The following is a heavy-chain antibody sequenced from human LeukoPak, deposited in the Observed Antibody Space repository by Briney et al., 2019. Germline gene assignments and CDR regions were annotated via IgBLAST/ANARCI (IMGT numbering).Heavy chain of an antibody. CDR1: GFTFSSYW. Sequence: GGSLRLSCAASGFTFSSYWMHWVRQAPGKGLVWVSRINSDGSSTSYADSVRGRFTMSRDNAKNSLYLQMNSLRAEDTAIYYCAREQYTGYSSSWYAPGSVGFDPWGQGTLVTVSS. CDR3: AREQYTGYSSSWYAPGSVGFDP. J-gene: IGHJ5*02. V-gene: IGHV3-74*01. CDR2: INSDGSST. D-gene: IGHD6-13*01.